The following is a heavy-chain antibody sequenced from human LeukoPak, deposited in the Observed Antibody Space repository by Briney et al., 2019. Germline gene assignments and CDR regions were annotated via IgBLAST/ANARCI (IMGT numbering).Heavy chain of an antibody. D-gene: IGHD3-3*02. CDR1: GFTASTYY. Sequence: GGSLRLPCAASGFTASTYYMNWVRQAPGKGLEWASIIYSGGTTYYADSVKGRFTISRDTSKNTLSLQMNSLRAEDTAVYFCARVGDHFHWNLDLWGRGTLVTVSS. J-gene: IGHJ2*01. V-gene: IGHV3-53*01. CDR2: IYSGGTT. CDR3: ARVGDHFHWNLDL.